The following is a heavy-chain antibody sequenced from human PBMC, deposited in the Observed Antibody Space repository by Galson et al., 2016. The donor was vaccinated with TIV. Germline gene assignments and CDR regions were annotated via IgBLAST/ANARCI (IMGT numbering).Heavy chain of an antibody. CDR2: TYYRSRWYY. D-gene: IGHD2-2*01. V-gene: IGHV6-1*01. CDR3: TRAAGKNGASCYATCDTFDI. J-gene: IGHJ3*02. Sequence: CAISGDSVSSDSAAWNWVRQSPSRGLEWLGRTYYRSRWYYDYKVSVKSRITINPDTSKNQFSLQLSSVTPEDTAVYYCTRAAGKNGASCYATCDTFDIWGQGTMVIVSS. CDR1: GDSVSSDSAA.